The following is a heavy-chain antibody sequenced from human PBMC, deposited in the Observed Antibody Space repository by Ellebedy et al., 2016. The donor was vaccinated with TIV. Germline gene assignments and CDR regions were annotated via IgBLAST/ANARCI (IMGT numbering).Heavy chain of an antibody. CDR3: ARERGLGYCSGGSCLTPSFDP. V-gene: IGHV4-30-4*01. D-gene: IGHD2-15*01. CDR2: IYYSGST. J-gene: IGHJ5*02. CDR1: GGSISSGDYY. Sequence: SETLSLXXTVSGGSISSGDYYWSWIRQPPGKGLEWIGYIYYSGSTYYNPSLKSRVTISVDTSKNQFSLKLSSVTAADTAVYYCARERGLGYCSGGSCLTPSFDPWGQGTLVTVSS.